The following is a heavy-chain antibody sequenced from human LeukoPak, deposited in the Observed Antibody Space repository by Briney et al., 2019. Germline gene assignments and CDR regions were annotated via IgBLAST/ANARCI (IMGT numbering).Heavy chain of an antibody. Sequence: SSETLSLTCSVSGGSISTFYWSWIRQPPGKGLEWIGYIYYSGSTSYNPSLKSRVTISVDTSKNQFSLDLSSVTAADTAVYYCARTNYGDYNLYDYWGQGTLVTVSS. V-gene: IGHV4-59*08. CDR1: GGSISTFY. CDR2: IYYSGST. CDR3: ARTNYGDYNLYDY. J-gene: IGHJ4*02. D-gene: IGHD4-17*01.